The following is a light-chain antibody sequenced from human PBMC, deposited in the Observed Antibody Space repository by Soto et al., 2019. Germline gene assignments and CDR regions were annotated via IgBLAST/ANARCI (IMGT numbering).Light chain of an antibody. V-gene: IGKV1-39*01. Sequence: DIPMTQSPSSLSASVGDRVTITCRASQSISNYLHWYQQKPGKAPKLLISAASSLQSGVPSRFSGTGSGTDFSLTISSLQPDDFATYYCQESFTTPGTFGQGTKVVIK. J-gene: IGKJ1*01. CDR2: AAS. CDR3: QESFTTPGT. CDR1: QSISNY.